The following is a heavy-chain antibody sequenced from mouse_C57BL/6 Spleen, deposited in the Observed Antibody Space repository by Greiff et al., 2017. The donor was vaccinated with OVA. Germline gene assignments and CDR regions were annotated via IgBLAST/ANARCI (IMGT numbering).Heavy chain of an antibody. Sequence: EVQLQQSGPELVKPGASVKISCKASGYTFTDYYMNWVKQSHGKSLEWIGDINPNNGGTSYNQKFKGKATLTVDKSSSTAYMELRSLTSEDSAVYYCARRGDRGFDYWGQGTTLTVSS. D-gene: IGHD3-3*01. CDR3: ARRGDRGFDY. J-gene: IGHJ2*01. CDR1: GYTFTDYY. V-gene: IGHV1-26*01. CDR2: INPNNGGT.